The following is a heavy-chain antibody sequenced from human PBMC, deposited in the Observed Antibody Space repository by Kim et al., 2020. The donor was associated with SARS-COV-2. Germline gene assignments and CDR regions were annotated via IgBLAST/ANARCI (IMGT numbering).Heavy chain of an antibody. Sequence: QKFQGRVTITRDTSASTAYMELSSLRSGDTAVYYCAGEYYDMFIGYRFDPWGQGTLVTVSS. V-gene: IGHV1-3*01. D-gene: IGHD3-22*01. J-gene: IGHJ5*02. CDR3: AGEYYDMFIGYRFDP.